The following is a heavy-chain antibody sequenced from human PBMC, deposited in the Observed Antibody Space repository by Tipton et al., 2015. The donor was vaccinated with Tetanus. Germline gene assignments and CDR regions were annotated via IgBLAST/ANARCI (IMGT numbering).Heavy chain of an antibody. CDR2: IYHSGST. CDR3: ARDTTRGGFDS. CDR1: GGSISNYY. J-gene: IGHJ4*02. D-gene: IGHD1-1*01. V-gene: IGHV4-4*07. Sequence: TLSLTCSVSGGSISNYYWNWIRQPAGKGLEWIGQIYHSGSTDYNPALKSRVTMSVDVPKNQFSLGLRSVTAADTAVYYCARDTTRGGFDSWGQGALVTVSA.